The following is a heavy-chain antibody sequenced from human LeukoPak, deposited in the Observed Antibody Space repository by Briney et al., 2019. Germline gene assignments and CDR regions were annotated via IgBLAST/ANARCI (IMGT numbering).Heavy chain of an antibody. CDR2: VFYSGAT. J-gene: IGHJ4*02. CDR3: ARSTSWYHFDY. V-gene: IGHV4-39*07. D-gene: IGHD6-13*01. Sequence: PSETLSLNYTVSGGSITGNNFYWGWIRQPPGKGLEWIGTVFYSGATYYNPSLKSRVAISMDTSNDQFSLKLTSATAADTAVYFCARSTSWYHFDYWGQGALVTVSS. CDR1: GGSITGNNFY.